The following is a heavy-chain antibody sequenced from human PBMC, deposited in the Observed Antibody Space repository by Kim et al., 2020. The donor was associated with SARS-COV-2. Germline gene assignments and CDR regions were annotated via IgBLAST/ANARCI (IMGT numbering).Heavy chain of an antibody. D-gene: IGHD3-3*01. CDR1: GGTFSRYA. Sequence: ASVKVSCKASGGTFSRYAISWVRQAPGQGLEWMGRIIPILGIANYAQKFQGRVTITADKSTSTAYMELSSLRSEDTAVYYCAGYDFWSGQNTNYYYVLDVWGQGTTVTVSS. V-gene: IGHV1-69*04. J-gene: IGHJ6*02. CDR3: AGYDFWSGQNTNYYYVLDV. CDR2: IIPILGIA.